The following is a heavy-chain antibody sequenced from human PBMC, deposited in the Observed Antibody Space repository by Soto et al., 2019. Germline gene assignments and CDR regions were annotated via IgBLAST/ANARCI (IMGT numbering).Heavy chain of an antibody. CDR1: GFTFSNAW. Sequence: GSLRLSCAASGFTFSNAWMSWVRQAPGKGLRWVGRIKSKTDDGTTDYAAPVKGRFTISRDDSKNTLYLQMNSLRTEDTALYYCITDYTMIRGVISYFDYWGQGALVTVSS. CDR3: ITDYTMIRGVISYFDY. CDR2: IKSKTDDGTT. V-gene: IGHV3-15*01. D-gene: IGHD3-10*01. J-gene: IGHJ4*02.